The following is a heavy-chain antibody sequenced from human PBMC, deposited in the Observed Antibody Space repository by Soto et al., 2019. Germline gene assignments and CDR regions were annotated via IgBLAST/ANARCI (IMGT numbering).Heavy chain of an antibody. Sequence: GESLKISCAASGFTFSSYWMHWVRQAPGKGLVWVSRINSDGSSTSYADSVKGRFTISRDNAKNTLYLQMNSLRAEDTAVYYCTRDHPTWGAFEYSSSFDYWGQGTLVTVSS. J-gene: IGHJ4*02. CDR1: GFTFSSYW. CDR2: INSDGSST. V-gene: IGHV3-74*01. CDR3: TRDHPTWGAFEYSSSFDY. D-gene: IGHD6-6*01.